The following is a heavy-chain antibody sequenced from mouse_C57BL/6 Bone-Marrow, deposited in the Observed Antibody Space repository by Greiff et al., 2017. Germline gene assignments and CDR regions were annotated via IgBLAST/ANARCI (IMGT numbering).Heavy chain of an antibody. CDR2: IDPSDSYT. Sequence: QVQLKQPGAELVKPGASVKLSCKASGYTFTSYWMQWVKQRPGQGLEWIGEIDPSDSYTNYNQKFKGKATLTVETSSSTAYMQLSSLTSEDSAVYYCARGYLAWFAYWGQGTLVTVSA. D-gene: IGHD2-3*01. CDR1: GYTFTSYW. J-gene: IGHJ3*01. CDR3: ARGYLAWFAY. V-gene: IGHV1-50*01.